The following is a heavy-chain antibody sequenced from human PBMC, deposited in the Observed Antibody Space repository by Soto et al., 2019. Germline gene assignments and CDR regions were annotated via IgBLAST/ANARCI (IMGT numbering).Heavy chain of an antibody. D-gene: IGHD3-3*01. Sequence: HVNLVQSGPEVKKPGASVRVSCRASGYSFTDYGVSWVRQAPGQGLEWMGWISAYSGNTHYAQKFQDRVTMTTDASTTTAYMELRSLTSDDTAVYYCARAATTFGVVTKIDFWGQGALVTVSS. CDR1: GYSFTDYG. J-gene: IGHJ4*02. CDR2: ISAYSGNT. CDR3: ARAATTFGVVTKIDF. V-gene: IGHV1-18*04.